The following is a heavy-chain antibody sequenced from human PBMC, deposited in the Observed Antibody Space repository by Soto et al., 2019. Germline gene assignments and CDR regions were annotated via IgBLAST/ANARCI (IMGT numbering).Heavy chain of an antibody. CDR2: IVPMFSTP. CDR1: GGTFSTYA. J-gene: IGHJ5*02. V-gene: IGHV1-69*01. Sequence: QVQLVQSGAEVKKPGSSVKVSCRASGGTFSTYAFTWVRQAPGQGLEWLGDIVPMFSTPNYAQRFQGRVTITAEESTSTVYMELNSLTSEDTAVYYCARLGDRSWFDPWGQGTRVTVSS. CDR3: ARLGDRSWFDP. D-gene: IGHD3-10*01.